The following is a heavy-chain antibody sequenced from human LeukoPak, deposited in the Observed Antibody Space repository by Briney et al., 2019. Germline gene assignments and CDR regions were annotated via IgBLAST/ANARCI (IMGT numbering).Heavy chain of an antibody. V-gene: IGHV4-61*01. D-gene: IGHD3-10*01. Sequence: SETLSLTCTVSGGSVSSGSYYWSWLRQPPGKGPEWIGYIYYSGSTNYNPSLKSRVTISVDTSRNQFSLKLSSVTAADTAVYYCARSFGSGSYSFDYWGQGTLVTVSS. CDR3: ARSFGSGSYSFDY. J-gene: IGHJ4*02. CDR2: IYYSGST. CDR1: GGSVSSGSYY.